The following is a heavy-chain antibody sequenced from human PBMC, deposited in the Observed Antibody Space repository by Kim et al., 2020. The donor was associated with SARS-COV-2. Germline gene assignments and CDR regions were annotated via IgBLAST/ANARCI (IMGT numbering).Heavy chain of an antibody. CDR3: ARGTPPHAYYDFWSGYSYPPYYYYYYMDV. CDR2: MNPNSGNT. Sequence: ASVKVSCKASGYTFTSYDINWVRQATGQGLEWMGWMNPNSGNTGYAQKFQGRVTMTRNTSISTAYMELSSLRSEDTAVYYCARGTPPHAYYDFWSGYSYPPYYYYYYMDVWGKGTTVTVSS. J-gene: IGHJ6*03. V-gene: IGHV1-8*01. CDR1: GYTFTSYD. D-gene: IGHD3-3*01.